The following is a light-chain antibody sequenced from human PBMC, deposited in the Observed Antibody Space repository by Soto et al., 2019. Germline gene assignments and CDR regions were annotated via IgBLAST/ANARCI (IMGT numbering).Light chain of an antibody. Sequence: EIVFTQSPSTLSLSPGERATLSCRASQSVSSYLAWYQQKPGQAPRLLIYDASNRATGIPARFSGSGSGTDFTLTISSLEPEDFAVYYCQQYGSSLTFGGGTKVDIK. J-gene: IGKJ4*01. CDR1: QSVSSY. CDR2: DAS. CDR3: QQYGSSLT. V-gene: IGKV3-11*01.